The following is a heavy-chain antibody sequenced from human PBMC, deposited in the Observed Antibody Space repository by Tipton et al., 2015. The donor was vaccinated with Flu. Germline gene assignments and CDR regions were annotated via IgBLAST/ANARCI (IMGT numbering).Heavy chain of an antibody. CDR1: GFTFSNYG. D-gene: IGHD3-16*02. J-gene: IGHJ3*02. CDR3: VREDCLGIGCRSVGGFDI. CDR2: ISNSGGTT. V-gene: IGHV3-48*02. Sequence: VQLVQSGGGVVQPGGSLRLSCVASGFTFSNYGLHWVRQAPGKGLEWISYISNSGGTTYFADSVKGRFTLSRDSAENSLYLQMNSLTEEDTAVYYCVREDCLGIGCRSVGGFDIWGRGTLVTVSS.